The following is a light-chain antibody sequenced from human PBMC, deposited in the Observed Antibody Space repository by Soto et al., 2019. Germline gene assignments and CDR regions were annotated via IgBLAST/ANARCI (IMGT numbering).Light chain of an antibody. J-gene: IGLJ3*02. V-gene: IGLV2-23*01. CDR1: SSDVGTYDL. Sequence: QSALTQPASVSGSPGQSITISCTGSSSDVGTYDLVSWYQHHPGAAPKLMIYEATRRPSGISNRFSGSKSVNTASLTISGLQAEDEADYYCCSFAGSNSWVFGGGTKLTVL. CDR3: CSFAGSNSWV. CDR2: EAT.